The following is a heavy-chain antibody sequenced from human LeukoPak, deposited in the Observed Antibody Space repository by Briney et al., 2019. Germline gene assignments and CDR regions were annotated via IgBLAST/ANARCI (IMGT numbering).Heavy chain of an antibody. CDR3: ARGYSSSYRIDY. J-gene: IGHJ4*02. CDR2: INTDGSST. V-gene: IGHV3-74*01. D-gene: IGHD6-6*01. CDR1: GFTFSNYW. Sequence: GSLSPSCAASGFTFSNYWMPWVRQAPGKGLVWVSRINTDGSSTTYADSVKGRFTNSRDNAKNTPYLQVNGLSAEDTAVYYCARGYSSSYRIDYWGQGTLVTVSS.